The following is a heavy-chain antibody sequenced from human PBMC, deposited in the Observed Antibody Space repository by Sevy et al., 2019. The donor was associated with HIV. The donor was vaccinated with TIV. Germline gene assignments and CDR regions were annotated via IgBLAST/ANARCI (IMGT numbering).Heavy chain of an antibody. CDR3: TRKHGFCSGGKCSDYGMDA. J-gene: IGHJ6*02. CDR1: GYTFINHA. CDR2: INTYRGNS. V-gene: IGHV7-4-1*02. D-gene: IGHD2-15*01. Sequence: ASVKVSCKASGYTFINHAINWVRQAPGQGLEWMGYINTYRGNSTFAQGFTGRFVLSVDASVSTAYLQITSLTNDDTAVYYCTRKHGFCSGGKCSDYGMDAWGQWTKVTVSS.